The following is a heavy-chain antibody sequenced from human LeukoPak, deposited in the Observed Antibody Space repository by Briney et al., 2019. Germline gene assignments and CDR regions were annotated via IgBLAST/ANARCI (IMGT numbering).Heavy chain of an antibody. Sequence: GGSLRLSCAASGFTFSSYAMSWVRQAPGKGLEWVSAISGSGGSTYYADSVKGRFTISRDNSKNTLYLQMNSLRAEDTAVYYCAKGFHSSGWYVVLFDYWGQGTLVTVSS. CDR1: GFTFSSYA. V-gene: IGHV3-23*01. CDR3: AKGFHSSGWYVVLFDY. J-gene: IGHJ4*02. D-gene: IGHD6-19*01. CDR2: ISGSGGST.